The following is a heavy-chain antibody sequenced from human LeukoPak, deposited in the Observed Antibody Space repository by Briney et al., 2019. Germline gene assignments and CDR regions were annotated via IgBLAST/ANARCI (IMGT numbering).Heavy chain of an antibody. V-gene: IGHV4-38-2*01. CDR3: ARHEERFLVRFFDY. CDR1: GFSINTSYF. J-gene: IGHJ4*02. Sequence: SETLSLTCAVSGFSINTSYFWGWIRRPPGKGLEWIGTISHSGRTFYNPSLRTRVTISLDTSKNLFSLNLTSVTAADTAVYYCARHEERFLVRFFDYWGQGTLVTVSS. D-gene: IGHD2-8*02. CDR2: ISHSGRT.